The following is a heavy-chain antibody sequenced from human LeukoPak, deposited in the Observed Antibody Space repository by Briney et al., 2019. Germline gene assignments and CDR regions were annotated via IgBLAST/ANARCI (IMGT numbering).Heavy chain of an antibody. V-gene: IGHV5-51*01. CDR2: IYPGDSDT. Sequence: GESRKISCKGSGYSFTSYWIGWVRQMPGKGLEWMGIIYPGDSDTRYSPSFQGQVTISADKSISTAYLQWSSLKASDTAMYYCARHHSSWVRGVPSGYYMDVWGKGTTVTVSS. D-gene: IGHD3-10*01. CDR1: GYSFTSYW. J-gene: IGHJ6*03. CDR3: ARHHSSWVRGVPSGYYMDV.